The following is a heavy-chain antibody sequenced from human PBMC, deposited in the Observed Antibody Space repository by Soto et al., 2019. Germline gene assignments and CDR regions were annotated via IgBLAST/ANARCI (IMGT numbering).Heavy chain of an antibody. Sequence: ASVKVSCKASGSTFTTYIMHWVRQAPGQRLEWMGWINAGNGNTRYSQQFQGRVTITRDTSASTAYMELSSLRSEDTAVYYCAIDPMVAVVVAATPPYYMDVWGKGTTVTVSS. CDR1: GSTFTTYI. V-gene: IGHV1-3*01. J-gene: IGHJ6*03. CDR2: INAGNGNT. D-gene: IGHD2-15*01. CDR3: AIDPMVAVVVAATPPYYMDV.